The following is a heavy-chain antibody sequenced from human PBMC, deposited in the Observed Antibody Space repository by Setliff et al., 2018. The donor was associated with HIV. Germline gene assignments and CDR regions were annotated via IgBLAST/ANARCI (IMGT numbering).Heavy chain of an antibody. CDR2: IYYSGRT. J-gene: IGHJ3*02. CDR1: DGSISNYS. CDR3: ARESLAAFDI. Sequence: SETLSLTCIISDGSISNYSWSWFRQTPGKGLEWIGHIYYSGRTNYNPSLNSRVTISIDTSKNHFSLKLTSVTAADTAIYYCARESLAAFDIWGQGTLVTVSS. V-gene: IGHV4-59*01.